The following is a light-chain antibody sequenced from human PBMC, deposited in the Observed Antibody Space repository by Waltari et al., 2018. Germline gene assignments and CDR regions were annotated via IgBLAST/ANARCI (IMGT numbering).Light chain of an antibody. CDR1: QRVLYSSNNKNY. Sequence: DIVMTQSPDSLAVSLGERATINCKSSQRVLYSSNNKNYLAWYQHKPVQPPKLLIYWASTRESGVPDRFSGSGSGTDFTLTISSLQAEDVAVYYCQQHYSTLALTFGGGTKVEIK. V-gene: IGKV4-1*01. J-gene: IGKJ4*01. CDR2: WAS. CDR3: QQHYSTLALT.